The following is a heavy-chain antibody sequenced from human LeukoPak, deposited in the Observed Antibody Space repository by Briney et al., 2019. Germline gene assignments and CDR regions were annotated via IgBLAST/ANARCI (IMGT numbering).Heavy chain of an antibody. J-gene: IGHJ4*02. D-gene: IGHD3-3*01. CDR3: ARDSPTYYDFWSGHLDY. CDR2: IWYDGSNK. V-gene: IGHV3-33*01. CDR1: GFTFSSYG. Sequence: GGSLRLSCAASGFTFSSYGMHWVRQAPGKGLEGVAVIWYDGSNKYYADSVKGRFTISRDNSKNTLYLKMNSLRAEDTAVYYCARDSPTYYDFWSGHLDYWGQGTLVTVSS.